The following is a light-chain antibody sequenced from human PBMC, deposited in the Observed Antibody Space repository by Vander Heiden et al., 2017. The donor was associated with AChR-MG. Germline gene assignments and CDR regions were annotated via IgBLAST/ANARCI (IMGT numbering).Light chain of an antibody. CDR3: SSYTSSSTLV. CDR2: DVS. J-gene: IGLJ2*01. CDR1: SSDVGGYND. Sequence: QPALTQPAPVSGPPVQSHTISCTGTSSDVGGYNDVSWYQQHPGKAPKLMIYDVSNRPSGVSNRFSGSKSGNTASLTISGLQAEDEADYYCSSYTSSSTLVFGGGTKLTVL. V-gene: IGLV2-14*01.